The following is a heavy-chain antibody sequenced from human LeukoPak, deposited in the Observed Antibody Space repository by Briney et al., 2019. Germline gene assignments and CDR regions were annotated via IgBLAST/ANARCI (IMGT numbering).Heavy chain of an antibody. CDR1: GGSISSGGYY. J-gene: IGHJ5*02. D-gene: IGHD3-3*01. V-gene: IGHV4-30-2*01. CDR2: IYHSGST. CDR3: AREVGVQSITIFGVAKGWFDP. Sequence: SETLSLTCTVSGGSISSGGYYWSWIRQPPGKGLEWIGYIYHSGSTYYNPSLKSRVTISVDRSKNQFSLKLSSVTAADTAVYYCAREVGVQSITIFGVAKGWFDPWGQGTLVTVSS.